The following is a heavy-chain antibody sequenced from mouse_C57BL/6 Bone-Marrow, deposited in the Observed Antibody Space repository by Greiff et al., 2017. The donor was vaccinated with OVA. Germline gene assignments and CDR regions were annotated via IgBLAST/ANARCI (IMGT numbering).Heavy chain of an antibody. J-gene: IGHJ1*03. CDR1: GYTFTSYW. CDR2: IHPSDSAT. V-gene: IGHV1-74*01. CDR3: AIRATVVADGYFDV. D-gene: IGHD1-1*01. Sequence: QVQLQQPGAELVKPGASVTVSCKASGYTFTSYWMHWVKQRPGQGLEWIGRIHPSDSATNYNQKFTGKATLNVDKSSSTAYMQLSSLTSEDSAVYYCAIRATVVADGYFDVWGTGTTVTVSS.